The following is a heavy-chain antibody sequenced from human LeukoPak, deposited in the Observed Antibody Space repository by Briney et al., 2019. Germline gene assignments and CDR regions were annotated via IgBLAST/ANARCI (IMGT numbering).Heavy chain of an antibody. D-gene: IGHD1-14*01. CDR1: GDSFSSNSAA. J-gene: IGHJ3*02. Sequence: SQTLSLTCVISGDSFSSNSAAWNWIRQSPSRGLEWLGRTFYRSKWYNDYAVSVKSRITINPDTSKNQFSLQLNSVTPEDTAVYYCVRDDGIGLDAFDIWGQGTMVTVSS. CDR2: TFYRSKWYN. V-gene: IGHV6-1*01. CDR3: VRDDGIGLDAFDI.